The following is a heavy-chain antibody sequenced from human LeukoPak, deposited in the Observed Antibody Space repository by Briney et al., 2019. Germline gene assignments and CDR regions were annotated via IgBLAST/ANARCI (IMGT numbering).Heavy chain of an antibody. J-gene: IGHJ4*02. CDR1: GYKFTDYW. CDR3: ARALRTGQGDYVPVL. D-gene: IGHD4-17*01. CDR2: IYPGDSET. Sequence: GESLKISCKASGYKFTDYWIGWVRQMPGKGLEWMTIIYPGDSETRYSPSFQGQVTISADKSIGTMYLQWSSLKASDTAMYYCARALRTGQGDYVPVLWGQGTLVIVSS. V-gene: IGHV5-51*01.